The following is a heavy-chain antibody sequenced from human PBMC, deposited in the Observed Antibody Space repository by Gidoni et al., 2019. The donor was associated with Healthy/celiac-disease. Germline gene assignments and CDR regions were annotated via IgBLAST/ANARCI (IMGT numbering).Heavy chain of an antibody. Sequence: QVQLVQSGAEVKKHGASVKVSCKASGYTFPSSGISWVRQAPGQGLAWMGWISAYNGNTNYAQKLQGRVTMTTDTSTSTAYMELGSLRSDDTAVYYCARYVEMATIKGIRWFDPWGQGTLVTVSS. CDR1: GYTFPSSG. V-gene: IGHV1-18*01. CDR2: ISAYNGNT. CDR3: ARYVEMATIKGIRWFDP. D-gene: IGHD5-12*01. J-gene: IGHJ5*02.